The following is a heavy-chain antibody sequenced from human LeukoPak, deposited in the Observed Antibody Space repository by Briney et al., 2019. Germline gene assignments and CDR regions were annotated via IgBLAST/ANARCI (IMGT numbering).Heavy chain of an antibody. CDR1: GYTFTSYA. CDR3: ARGPYTAARPSYFDY. D-gene: IGHD6-6*01. V-gene: IGHV1-3*03. CDR2: INAGNGNT. J-gene: IGHJ4*02. Sequence: GASVKVSCKASGYTFTSYAMHWVRQAPGQRLEWMGWINAGNGNTKYSQEFQGRVTITRDTSASTAYMELSSLRSEDMAVYYCARGPYTAARPSYFDYWGQGTLVTVSS.